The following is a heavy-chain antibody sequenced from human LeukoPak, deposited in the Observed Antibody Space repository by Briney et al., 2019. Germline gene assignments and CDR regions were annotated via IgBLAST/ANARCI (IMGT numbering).Heavy chain of an antibody. CDR3: TRDRSALDT. Sequence: KPSETLSLTCTVSGASISSYFWTWIRKSPGKGLEWIGYISNIGTTNYNPSLKSRVTISGDTSKNQFSLKLSSVTAADTAVYYCTRDRSALDTWGQGTIITVSS. J-gene: IGHJ3*02. V-gene: IGHV4-59*01. CDR2: ISNIGTT. CDR1: GASISSYF.